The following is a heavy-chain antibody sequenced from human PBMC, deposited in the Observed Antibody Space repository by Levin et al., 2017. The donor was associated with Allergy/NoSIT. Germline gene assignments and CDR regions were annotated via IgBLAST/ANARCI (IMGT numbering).Heavy chain of an antibody. J-gene: IGHJ6*03. V-gene: IGHV3-23*01. CDR1: GFTFSSYA. CDR2: ISGSGGST. CDR3: AKAHKLYYYYMDV. Sequence: LSLTCAASGFTFSSYAMSWVRQAPGKGLGWVSAISGSGGSTYYADSVKGRFTISRDNSKNTLYLQMNSLRAEDTAVYYCAKAHKLYYYYMDVWGKGTTVTVSS.